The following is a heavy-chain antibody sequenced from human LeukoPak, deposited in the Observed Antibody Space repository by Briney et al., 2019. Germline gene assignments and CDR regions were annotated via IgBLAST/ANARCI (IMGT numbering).Heavy chain of an antibody. V-gene: IGHV4-39*07. CDR1: GGSITNRFYY. CDR3: ARSDYYGSGNYAFDI. D-gene: IGHD3-10*01. J-gene: IGHJ3*02. Sequence: SETLSLTCSVSGGSITNRFYYWGWIRQSPGKGLEWIGSLYYSGTTYHNPSLQSRVTISVDTSKNQFSLKLSSVTAADTAVYYCARSDYYGSGNYAFDIWGQGTMVTVSS. CDR2: LYYSGTT.